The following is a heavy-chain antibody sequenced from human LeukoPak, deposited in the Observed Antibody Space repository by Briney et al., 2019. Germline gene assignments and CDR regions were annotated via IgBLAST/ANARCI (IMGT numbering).Heavy chain of an antibody. CDR2: INPNSGGT. Sequence: PPASVKASCKASGYTFTGYYMHWVRQAPGQGLEWMGRINPNSGGTNYAQKFQGRVTMTRDTSISTAYMELSRLRSDDTAVYYCARGSIVVVPAALEDFDYWGQGTLVTVTS. V-gene: IGHV1-2*06. J-gene: IGHJ4*02. D-gene: IGHD2-2*01. CDR3: ARGSIVVVPAALEDFDY. CDR1: GYTFTGYY.